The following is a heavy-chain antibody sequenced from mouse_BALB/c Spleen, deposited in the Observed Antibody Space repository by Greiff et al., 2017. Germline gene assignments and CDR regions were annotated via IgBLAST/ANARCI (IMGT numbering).Heavy chain of an antibody. V-gene: IGHV1S81*02. CDR2: INPSNGRT. D-gene: IGHD1-1*02. CDR1: GYTFTSYW. CDR3: ARFSSPYGDFAMDY. Sequence: QVQLQQPGAELVKPGASVKLSCKASGYTFTSYWMHWVKQRPGQGLEWIGEINPSNGRTNYNEKFKSKATLTVDKSSSTAYMQLSSLTSEDSAVYYCARFSSPYGDFAMDYWGQGTSVTVSS. J-gene: IGHJ4*01.